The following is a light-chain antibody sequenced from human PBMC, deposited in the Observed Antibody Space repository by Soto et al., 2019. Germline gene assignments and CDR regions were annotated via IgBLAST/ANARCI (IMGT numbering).Light chain of an antibody. J-gene: IGLJ1*01. Sequence: QSVLTQPASVSGSPGQSIPISCTGTSSDVGAYNYVSWYQQYPGKAPKLMIYGVTNRPSGVSNRFSGSKTGNTASLTISGLQAEDEADYYCFSHRGGDSHVFGTGTKVTVL. CDR2: GVT. CDR3: FSHRGGDSHV. CDR1: SSDVGAYNY. V-gene: IGLV2-14*01.